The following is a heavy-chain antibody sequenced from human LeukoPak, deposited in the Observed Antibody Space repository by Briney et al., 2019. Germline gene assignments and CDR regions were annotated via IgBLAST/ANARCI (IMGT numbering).Heavy chain of an antibody. CDR3: ARGDSGYDWAPFDY. J-gene: IGHJ4*02. CDR2: IIPIFGTA. D-gene: IGHD5-12*01. CDR1: GGTFSSYA. Sequence: SSVKVSCKASGGTFSSYAIIWVRQAPGQGLEWMGGIIPIFGTANYAQKFQGRVTITTDESTSTAYMELSSLRSEDTAVYYCARGDSGYDWAPFDYWGQGTLVTVSS. V-gene: IGHV1-69*05.